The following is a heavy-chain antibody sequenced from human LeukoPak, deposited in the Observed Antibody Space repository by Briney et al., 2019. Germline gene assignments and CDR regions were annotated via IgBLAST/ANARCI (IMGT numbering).Heavy chain of an antibody. Sequence: ASVKVSCKASGYTFTSYGISWVRQAPGQGLEWMGWISAYNGNTNYAQKLQGRVTMTTDTSTSTAYMELRSLRSEDTAVYYCARVDRYYFYMDVWGKGTTVTVSS. CDR2: ISAYNGNT. V-gene: IGHV1-18*01. CDR3: ARVDRYYFYMDV. J-gene: IGHJ6*03. CDR1: GYTFTSYG.